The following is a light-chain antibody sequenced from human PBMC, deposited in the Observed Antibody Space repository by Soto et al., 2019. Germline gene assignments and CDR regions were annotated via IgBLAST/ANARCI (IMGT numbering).Light chain of an antibody. Sequence: QSALTQPASVSGSPGQSITISCTGTSSDIGGYNYVSWYQQHPGKAPKLMIYEVSNRPSGVSNRFSGSKSGNTASLTISGLQAEDEADYYCISYTSSTFYVFGTGTKLTVL. J-gene: IGLJ1*01. CDR1: SSDIGGYNY. V-gene: IGLV2-14*01. CDR2: EVS. CDR3: ISYTSSTFYV.